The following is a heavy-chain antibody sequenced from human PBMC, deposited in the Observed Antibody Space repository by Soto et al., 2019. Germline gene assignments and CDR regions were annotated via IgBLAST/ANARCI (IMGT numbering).Heavy chain of an antibody. CDR3: TTDSRTTLPEIRFDY. J-gene: IGHJ4*01. CDR1: GFPFNNAW. V-gene: IGHV3-15*07. CDR2: VKSKADGGSG. Sequence: GGSLRLSCAASGFPFNNAWINWVRQVSGKGLEWVGRVKSKADGGSGDYAAPVKGRFVVSRDDSKDIVYLQMNSLKIEDTGVYYCTTDSRTTLPEIRFDYWGHGTQVTVSS. D-gene: IGHD1-26*01.